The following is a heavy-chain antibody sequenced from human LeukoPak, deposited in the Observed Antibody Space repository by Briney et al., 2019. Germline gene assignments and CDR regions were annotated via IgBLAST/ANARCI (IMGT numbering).Heavy chain of an antibody. V-gene: IGHV1-18*01. D-gene: IGHD6-19*01. CDR2: ISAYNGNT. CDR1: GYTFTSYG. CDR3: ARDIPAVAVYYFDY. Sequence: ASVKVSCKASGYTFTSYGISWVRQAPGQGLEWTGWISAYNGNTNYAQKLQGRVTMTTDTSTSTAYMELRSLRSDDTAVYYCARDIPAVAVYYFDYWGQGTLVTVSS. J-gene: IGHJ4*02.